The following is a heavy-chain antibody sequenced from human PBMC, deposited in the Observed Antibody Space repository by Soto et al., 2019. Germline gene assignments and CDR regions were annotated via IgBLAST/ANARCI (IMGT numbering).Heavy chain of an antibody. CDR2: ISSSSSYI. J-gene: IGHJ4*02. Sequence: EVQLVESGGGLVKPGGSLRLSCAASGFTFSSYSMNWVRQAPGKGLEWVSSISSSSSYIYYADSVKGRFTISRDNAKNSLYLKMNSLRAEDTAVYYCARGPRDDTAMETEFDYWGQGTLVTVSS. CDR3: ARGPRDDTAMETEFDY. CDR1: GFTFSSYS. V-gene: IGHV3-21*01. D-gene: IGHD5-18*01.